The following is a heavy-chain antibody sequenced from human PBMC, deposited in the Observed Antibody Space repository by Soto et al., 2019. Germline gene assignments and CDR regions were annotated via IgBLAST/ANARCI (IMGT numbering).Heavy chain of an antibody. CDR3: AKEEEGYSSSWYLGY. CDR1: GFTFSSYG. J-gene: IGHJ4*02. D-gene: IGHD6-13*01. CDR2: ISYDGSNK. Sequence: GGSLRLSCAASGFTFSSYGMHWVRQAPGKGLEWVAVISYDGSNKYYADSVKGRFTISRDNSKNTLYLQMNSLRAEDTAVYYCAKEEEGYSSSWYLGYWGQGTLVTVSS. V-gene: IGHV3-30*18.